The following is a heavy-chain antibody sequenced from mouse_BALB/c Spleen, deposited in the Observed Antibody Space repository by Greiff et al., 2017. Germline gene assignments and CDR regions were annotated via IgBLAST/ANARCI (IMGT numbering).Heavy chain of an antibody. J-gene: IGHJ4*01. CDR2: IDPSDSET. V-gene: IGHV1S126*01. Sequence: VKLVESGPQLVRPGASVKISCKASGYSFTSYWMHWVKQRPGQGLEWIGMIDPSDSETRLNQKFKDKATLTVDKSSSTAYMQLSSPTSEDSAVYYCARGGIRDAMDYWGQGTSVTVSS. CDR3: ARGGIRDAMDY. CDR1: GYSFTSYW. D-gene: IGHD2-4*01.